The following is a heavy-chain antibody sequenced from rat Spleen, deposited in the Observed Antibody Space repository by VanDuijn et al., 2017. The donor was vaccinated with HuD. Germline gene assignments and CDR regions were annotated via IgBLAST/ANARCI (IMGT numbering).Heavy chain of an antibody. CDR1: GFTFSNSY. Sequence: EVQLVESGGGLVQPGRSMKLSCAASGFTFSNSYMAWVRQAPTKGLEWVATISYDGGSTDYRDSVKGRFTISRDNAKSTLYLQMDSLRSEDTATYYCARRPGDFDCWGQGVMVTVSS. CDR2: ISYDGGST. V-gene: IGHV5-25*01. J-gene: IGHJ2*01. D-gene: IGHD1-4*01. CDR3: ARRPGDFDC.